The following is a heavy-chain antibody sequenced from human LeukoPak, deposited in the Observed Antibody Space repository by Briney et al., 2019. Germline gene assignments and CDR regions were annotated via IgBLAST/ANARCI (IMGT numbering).Heavy chain of an antibody. D-gene: IGHD3-10*01. CDR1: GGSISSSSYY. Sequence: SETLSLTCTVSGGSISSSSYYWSWIRQPPGKGLEWIGYIYYSGSTNYNPSLKSRVTISVDTSKNQFSLKLSSVTAADTAVYYCARGGIRELRGSFDYWGQGTLVTVSS. J-gene: IGHJ4*02. CDR3: ARGGIRELRGSFDY. CDR2: IYYSGST. V-gene: IGHV4-61*01.